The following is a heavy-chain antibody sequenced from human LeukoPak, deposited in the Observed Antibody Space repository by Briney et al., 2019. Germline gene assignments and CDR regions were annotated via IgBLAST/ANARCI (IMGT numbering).Heavy chain of an antibody. Sequence: GASVKVSCKASGGTFSSYAISWVRQAPGQGLEWMGGIIPIFGTANYAQKFQGRVTITADESTSTAYMELSGLRSEDTAVYYCATYVDTAMVVDAFDIWGQGTMVTVSS. D-gene: IGHD5-18*01. J-gene: IGHJ3*02. CDR3: ATYVDTAMVVDAFDI. V-gene: IGHV1-69*13. CDR1: GGTFSSYA. CDR2: IIPIFGTA.